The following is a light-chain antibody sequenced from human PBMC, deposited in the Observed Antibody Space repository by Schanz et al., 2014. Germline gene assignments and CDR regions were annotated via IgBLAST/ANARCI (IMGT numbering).Light chain of an antibody. CDR3: SSYTSSSTLL. V-gene: IGLV2-14*01. CDR1: SSDIGSYNY. Sequence: QSALTQPASVSGSPGQSITISCTGTSSDIGSYNYVSWYQQYPGEAPKLIIYDVTYRPSGVSHRFSGSKSGNTASLTISGLLAEDEADYYCSSYTSSSTLLFGGGTQLTVL. CDR2: DVT. J-gene: IGLJ2*01.